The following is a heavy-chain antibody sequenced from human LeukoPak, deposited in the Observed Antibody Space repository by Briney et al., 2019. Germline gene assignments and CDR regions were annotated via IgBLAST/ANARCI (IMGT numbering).Heavy chain of an antibody. Sequence: GGFLRLSCAASGFTFSSYGMHWVRQAPGKGLEWVAFIRYDGSNKYYADSVKGRFTISRDNSKNTLYLQMSSLRAEDTAVYYCASVGVVAATPYWYFDLWGRGTLVTVSS. CDR3: ASVGVVAATPYWYFDL. CDR1: GFTFSSYG. J-gene: IGHJ2*01. CDR2: IRYDGSNK. V-gene: IGHV3-30*02. D-gene: IGHD2-15*01.